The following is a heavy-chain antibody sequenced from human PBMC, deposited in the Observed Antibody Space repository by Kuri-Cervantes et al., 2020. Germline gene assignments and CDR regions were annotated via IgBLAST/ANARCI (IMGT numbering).Heavy chain of an antibody. CDR2: IVTDGSNK. Sequence: LSLTCAASGFTFSSYGMHWVRQAPGKGLEWVTFIVTDGSNKYYEDSVKGRFTISRDNSKTTLYLQMNSLRAEDTAMYYCARDFWNSDGDRMFDYWGQGTLVTVSS. CDR1: GFTFSSYG. CDR3: ARDFWNSDGDRMFDY. J-gene: IGHJ4*02. V-gene: IGHV3-33*01. D-gene: IGHD2/OR15-2a*01.